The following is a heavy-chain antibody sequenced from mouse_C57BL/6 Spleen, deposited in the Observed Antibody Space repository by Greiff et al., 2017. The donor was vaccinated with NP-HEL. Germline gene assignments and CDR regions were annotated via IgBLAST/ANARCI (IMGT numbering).Heavy chain of an antibody. CDR1: GYTFTTYP. J-gene: IGHJ4*01. Sequence: QVQLQQSGAELVKPGASVKMSCKASGYTFTTYPIEWMKQNHGKSLEWIGNFHPYNDDTKYNEKFKGKATLTVDKSSSNAYMQLSSLTSEDSAVYYCARCYGSSPYAMDYWGQGTSVTVSS. CDR3: ARCYGSSPYAMDY. V-gene: IGHV1-47*01. CDR2: FHPYNDDT. D-gene: IGHD1-1*01.